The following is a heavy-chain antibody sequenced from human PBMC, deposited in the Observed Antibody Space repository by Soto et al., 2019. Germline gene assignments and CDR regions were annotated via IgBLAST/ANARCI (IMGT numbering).Heavy chain of an antibody. Sequence: GASVKVSCKASGYTFTSYAMHWVRQAPGQRLEWMGWINAGNGNTKYSQKFQGRVTITRDTSASTAYMELSSLRSEDTAVYYCARDKGYYDSSGYSEYFQHWGQGTLVTVSS. J-gene: IGHJ1*01. D-gene: IGHD3-22*01. CDR2: INAGNGNT. CDR1: GYTFTSYA. V-gene: IGHV1-3*01. CDR3: ARDKGYYDSSGYSEYFQH.